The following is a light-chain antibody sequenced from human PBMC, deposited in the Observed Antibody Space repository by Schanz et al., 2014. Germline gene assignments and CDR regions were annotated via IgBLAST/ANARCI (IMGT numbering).Light chain of an antibody. CDR3: SSYAGSSPYYV. V-gene: IGLV2-18*02. Sequence: QSVLTQPPSVSGSPGQSVTISCTGSSSDVGRYNRVSWFQQPPGTAPKLMIFQVNSRPSGVPDRFSGSKSGNTASLTVSGLQAEDESDYYCSSYAGSSPYYVFGSGTKLTVL. CDR1: SSDVGRYNR. CDR2: QVN. J-gene: IGLJ1*01.